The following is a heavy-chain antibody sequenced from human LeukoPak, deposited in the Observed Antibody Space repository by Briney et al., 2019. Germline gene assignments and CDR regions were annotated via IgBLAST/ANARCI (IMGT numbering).Heavy chain of an antibody. CDR1: QFTFSHYG. D-gene: IGHD4-11*01. CDR3: AKDAQRGFDYSNSLEN. CDR2: IWSDGTNQ. Sequence: GKSLTLSCVASQFTFSHYGMHWVRRAPGKGLEWVAVIWSDGTNQYYADSVKGRFTISRDNSNNTVYLQMNSLRAEDTAVYLCAKDAQRGFDYSNSLENWGQGTLVTVSS. J-gene: IGHJ4*02. V-gene: IGHV3-33*06.